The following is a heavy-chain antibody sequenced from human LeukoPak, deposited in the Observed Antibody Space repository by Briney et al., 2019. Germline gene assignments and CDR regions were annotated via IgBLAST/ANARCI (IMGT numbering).Heavy chain of an antibody. CDR1: GFTFSNVW. CDR2: IKSKTDGGTT. CDR3: TTDPRNEYYFDY. D-gene: IGHD1-1*01. J-gene: IGHJ4*02. V-gene: IGHV3-15*01. Sequence: GGSLRLSCAASGFTFSNVWMSWVRQAPGKGLEWLGRIKSKTDGGTTDYAAPVKGKFTISRDDSKNTLYLQMNSLNTADTAVCYCTTDPRNEYYFDYWGQGTLVTVSS.